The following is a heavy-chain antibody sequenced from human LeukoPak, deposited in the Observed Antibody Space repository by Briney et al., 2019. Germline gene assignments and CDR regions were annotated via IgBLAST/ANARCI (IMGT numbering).Heavy chain of an antibody. D-gene: IGHD3-10*01. J-gene: IGHJ4*02. Sequence: SETLSLTCTVSGGSIRNYYWSWIRQPPGKGLEWIGYVYHTGNTKYNPSLESRATISIDTSKNQFSLKLSSVTTADSAVYYCAKSDGSGSYFDYWGQGTLVTVS. V-gene: IGHV4-59*03. CDR3: AKSDGSGSYFDY. CDR2: VYHTGNT. CDR1: GGSIRNYY.